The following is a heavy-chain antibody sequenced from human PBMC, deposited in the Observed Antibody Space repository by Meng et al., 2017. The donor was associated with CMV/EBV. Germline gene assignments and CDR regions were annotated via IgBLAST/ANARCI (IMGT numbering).Heavy chain of an antibody. V-gene: IGHV4-34*01. D-gene: IGHD2-15*01. CDR1: GGSFSGYY. J-gene: IGHJ4*02. CDR3: ASSLTYPDY. CDR2: INHSGST. Sequence: QVQVQQWGAGLLEPSETLSLTCAVYGGSFSGYYWSWIRQPPGKGLEWIGEINHSGSTNYNPSLKSRVTISVDTSKNQFSLKLSSVTAADTAVYYCASSLTYPDYWGQGTLVTVSS.